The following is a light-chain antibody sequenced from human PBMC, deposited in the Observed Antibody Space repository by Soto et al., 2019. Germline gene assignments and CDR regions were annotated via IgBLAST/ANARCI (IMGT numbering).Light chain of an antibody. CDR2: KAS. V-gene: IGKV1-5*03. CDR3: QQFQSFSPT. J-gene: IGKJ1*01. CDR1: QSISSW. Sequence: DIQMTQSPSTLSASVGDRVTITCRASQSISSWLAWYQQKPGKAPKLLIYKASSLESGVPSRFSGSGSGTEFTLTISSLQPDDLATYYCQQFQSFSPTFGQGTKVEIK.